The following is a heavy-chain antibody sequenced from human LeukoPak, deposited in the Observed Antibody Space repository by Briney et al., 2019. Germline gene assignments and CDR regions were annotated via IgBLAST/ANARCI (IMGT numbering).Heavy chain of an antibody. Sequence: GGSLRLSCAASGFTFSDYYMSWIRQAPGKGLEWVSYIGSSGSTIYYADSVKGRFAISRDNAKNSLYLQMNSLRAEDTAVYYCARVNRWLARDYYYGMDVWGQGTTVTVSS. CDR3: ARVNRWLARDYYYGMDV. CDR1: GFTFSDYY. V-gene: IGHV3-11*01. D-gene: IGHD6-19*01. CDR2: IGSSGSTI. J-gene: IGHJ6*02.